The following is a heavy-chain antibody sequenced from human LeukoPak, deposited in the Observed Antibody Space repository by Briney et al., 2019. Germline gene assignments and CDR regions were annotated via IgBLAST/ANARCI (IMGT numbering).Heavy chain of an antibody. D-gene: IGHD3-22*01. Sequence: GGSLRLSCAASGFTFNNYWMTWVRQAPGMGLEWVANIKQDGSEKYYVDSVKGRFTISRDNSKNTLYLQMNSLRAEDTAVYYCALSVTYYYDSSGYLAYWGQGTLVTVSS. CDR1: GFTFNNYW. V-gene: IGHV3-7*03. J-gene: IGHJ4*02. CDR2: IKQDGSEK. CDR3: ALSVTYYYDSSGYLAY.